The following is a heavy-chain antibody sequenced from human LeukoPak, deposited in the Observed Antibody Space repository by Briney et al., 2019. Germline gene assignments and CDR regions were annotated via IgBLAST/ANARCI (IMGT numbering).Heavy chain of an antibody. CDR2: IIPIFGTA. V-gene: IGHV1-69*13. CDR1: GGTFSSYA. D-gene: IGHD2-15*01. J-gene: IGHJ5*02. Sequence: ASVKVSCKASGGTFSSYAISWVRQAPGQGLEWMGGIIPIFGTANYAQKFQGRVTITADESTSTAYMELSSLRSEDTAVYCCVGYCSGGSCYPLWFDPWGPGTLVTVSS. CDR3: VGYCSGGSCYPLWFDP.